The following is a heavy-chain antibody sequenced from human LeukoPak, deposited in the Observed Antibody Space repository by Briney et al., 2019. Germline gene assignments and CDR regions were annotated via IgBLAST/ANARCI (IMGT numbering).Heavy chain of an antibody. CDR2: IYSGGST. D-gene: IGHD3-22*01. Sequence: GGSLRLSCAASGFTVSSNYMSWVRQAPGKGLEWVSVIYSGGSTYYADSVEGRFTISRDNSKNTLYLQMNSLRAEDTAVYYCARMNYYDSSGYYYPDYWGQGTLVTVSS. J-gene: IGHJ4*02. CDR1: GFTVSSNY. CDR3: ARMNYYDSSGYYYPDY. V-gene: IGHV3-66*01.